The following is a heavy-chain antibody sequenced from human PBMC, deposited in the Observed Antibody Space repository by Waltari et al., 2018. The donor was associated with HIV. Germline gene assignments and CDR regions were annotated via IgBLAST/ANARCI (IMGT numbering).Heavy chain of an antibody. CDR2: SNPNSGAT. Sequence: QVQLVQSGAEVKKPGASVKVSCKASGYTFTGYYMHWVRQAPGQGLEWMVWSNPNSGATNYAQKFQGRVTMTRDTSISTAYMELSRLRSDDTAVYYCARSYYGSGNWFDPWGQGTLVTVSS. CDR3: ARSYYGSGNWFDP. J-gene: IGHJ5*02. D-gene: IGHD3-10*01. V-gene: IGHV1-2*02. CDR1: GYTFTGYY.